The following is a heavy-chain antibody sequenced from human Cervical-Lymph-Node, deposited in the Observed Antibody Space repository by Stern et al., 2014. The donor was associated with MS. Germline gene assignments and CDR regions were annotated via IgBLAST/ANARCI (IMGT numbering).Heavy chain of an antibody. CDR3: ARRGYSGYDYCSTGWCEYFQH. Sequence: QLVQSGAEVKKPGSSVKVSCKASGGTFSSYAISWVRQAPGPGLEWMGGIIPIFGTADYAQKFQGRVTITADESTSTAYMELSSLRSEDTAVYYCARRGYSGYDYCSTGWCEYFQHWGQGTLVTVSS. V-gene: IGHV1-69*01. D-gene: IGHD5-12*01. J-gene: IGHJ1*01. CDR1: GGTFSSYA. CDR2: IIPIFGTA.